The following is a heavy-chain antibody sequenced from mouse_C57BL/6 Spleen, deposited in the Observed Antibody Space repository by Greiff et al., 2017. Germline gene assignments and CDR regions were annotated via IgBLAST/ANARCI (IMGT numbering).Heavy chain of an antibody. Sequence: VQLQQPGAELVMPGASVKLSCKASGYTFNSYWMHWVKQRPGQGLEWIGEIDPSDSYTNYNQKFKGKSTLTVDKSSSTAYMQLSSLTSEDSAVYYCASPRGVSFADWGQGTLVTVAA. CDR2: IDPSDSYT. CDR1: GYTFNSYW. V-gene: IGHV1-69*01. J-gene: IGHJ3*01. CDR3: ASPRGVSFAD.